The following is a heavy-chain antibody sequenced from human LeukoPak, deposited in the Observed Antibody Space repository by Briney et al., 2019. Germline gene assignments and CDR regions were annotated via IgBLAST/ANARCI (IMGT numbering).Heavy chain of an antibody. CDR2: INTGNGDT. V-gene: IGHV1-3*04. Sequence: ASVKVSCKASGYTFTSYAIHWVRQAPGQRLEWLGWINTGNGDTRYSQTFQGRVTITSNTSASTAYMELSSLRSEDTAVYYCARDLGSRSLHYWGQGTLVTVSS. CDR1: GYTFTSYA. J-gene: IGHJ4*02. D-gene: IGHD1-26*01. CDR3: ARDLGSRSLHY.